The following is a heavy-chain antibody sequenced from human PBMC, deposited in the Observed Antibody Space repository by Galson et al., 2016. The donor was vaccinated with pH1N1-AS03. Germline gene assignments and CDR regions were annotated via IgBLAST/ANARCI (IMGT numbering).Heavy chain of an antibody. CDR1: GYSFTDYF. J-gene: IGHJ6*02. CDR3: ANDRSSSPSGGSSHGKAV. CDR2: NNPKTGAT. V-gene: IGHV1-2*02. D-gene: IGHD2-15*01. Sequence: SVKASCKASGYSFTDYFIHWVRQAPGQGLEWMGWNNPKTGATNYGQKFQGRVTMTRDTSIGTAYMEVSRLKSADTAIYYCANDRSSSPSGGSSHGKAVWGQGTTVTFSS.